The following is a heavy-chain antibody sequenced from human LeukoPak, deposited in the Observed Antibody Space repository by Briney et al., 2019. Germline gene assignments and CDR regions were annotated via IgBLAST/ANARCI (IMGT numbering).Heavy chain of an antibody. J-gene: IGHJ4*02. CDR3: VREDTPATANY. D-gene: IGHD2-21*02. Sequence: GGSLRLSCAASGFTFRNYVMNWVRQAPGKGLEWVSAIGGGSVDKFYADSVKGRFTISRDNSKDTLFLQMHSLRPGDTAVYYCVREDTPATANYWGQGTLVTISS. CDR1: GFTFRNYV. V-gene: IGHV3-23*01. CDR2: IGGGSVDK.